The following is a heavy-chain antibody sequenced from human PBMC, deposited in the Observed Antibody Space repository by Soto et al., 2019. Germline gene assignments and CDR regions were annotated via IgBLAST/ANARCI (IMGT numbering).Heavy chain of an antibody. D-gene: IGHD1-26*01. CDR2: IIPMFGTA. CDR3: ARSVGVTTLSYLDY. Sequence: SVKVSCKAAGGTFSSYGISWVRQAPGQGLEWMGGIIPMFGTATHTQNFQGRLTITADESTSTAYMELSSLRSEDTAVYYCARSVGVTTLSYLDYWGQGTLVTVSS. V-gene: IGHV1-69*13. CDR1: GGTFSSYG. J-gene: IGHJ4*02.